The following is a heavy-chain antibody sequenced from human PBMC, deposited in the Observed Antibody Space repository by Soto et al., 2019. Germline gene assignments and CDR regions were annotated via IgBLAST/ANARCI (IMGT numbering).Heavy chain of an antibody. Sequence: SETLSLTCTVSGGSVSSGSYYWSWIRQPPGKGLEWIGYIYYTGSSNYNPSLKSRVTISLDTSKNQFSLNLSSVTAADTAVYYCARDLKEYCSDGICNWFDPWGQGTLVTVSS. V-gene: IGHV4-61*01. CDR3: ARDLKEYCSDGICNWFDP. J-gene: IGHJ5*02. CDR2: IYYTGSS. CDR1: GGSVSSGSYY. D-gene: IGHD2-15*01.